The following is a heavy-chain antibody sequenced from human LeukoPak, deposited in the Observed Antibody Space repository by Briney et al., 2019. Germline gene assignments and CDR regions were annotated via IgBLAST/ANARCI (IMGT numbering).Heavy chain of an antibody. D-gene: IGHD1-1*01. CDR2: FFHSGST. Sequence: PSETLSLTCTVSGYSISSGYYWGWIRQPPGKGLEWSGSFFHSGSTYYNPSLKSRVTISVDTSKNQFSLKLSSVTAADTAVYYCARLSGWNDYWGQGTLVTVSS. CDR1: GYSISSGYY. CDR3: ARLSGWNDY. J-gene: IGHJ4*02. V-gene: IGHV4-38-2*02.